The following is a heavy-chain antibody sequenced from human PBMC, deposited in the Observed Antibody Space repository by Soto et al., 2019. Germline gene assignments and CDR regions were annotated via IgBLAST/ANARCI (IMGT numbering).Heavy chain of an antibody. CDR2: A. J-gene: IGHJ2*01. D-gene: IGHD3-22*01. CDR3: ARDLTDNYDDTSGQHWYLDL. V-gene: IGHV1-69*06. Sequence: ANYAQKFQGRVTMTADKSTSTAYMELSSLRAEDTAVYYCARDLTDNYDDTSGQHWYLDLWGRGTLVTVAS.